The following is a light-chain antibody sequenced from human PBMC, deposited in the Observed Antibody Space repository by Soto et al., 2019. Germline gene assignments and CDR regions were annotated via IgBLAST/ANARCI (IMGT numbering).Light chain of an antibody. CDR3: CSYARTTHV. CDR2: DVT. CDR1: TSDIGGYKY. V-gene: IGLV2-11*01. J-gene: IGLJ1*01. Sequence: QSALTQPPSVSGSPGQSVTISCTGTTSDIGGYKYVSWYQQLPGKAPKLMIFDVTKRPSGVPDRFSGSNSVNTASLTISGLQAEDEAIYYCCSYARTTHVFGTGTKVTVL.